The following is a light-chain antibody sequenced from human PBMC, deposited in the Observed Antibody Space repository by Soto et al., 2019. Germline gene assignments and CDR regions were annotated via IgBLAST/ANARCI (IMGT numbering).Light chain of an antibody. CDR2: GAS. CDR1: QSVSRK. CDR3: QQYVKWPRT. V-gene: IGKV3-15*01. Sequence: EVLMTQSPATLSVSPGERATLSCRASQSVSRKLAWYQQTRGQAPRPLIYGASTRATGVPARFSGSGSGTEFTLTFGNRQSEDFAVNHVQQYVKWPRTSGQGNKG. J-gene: IGKJ1*01.